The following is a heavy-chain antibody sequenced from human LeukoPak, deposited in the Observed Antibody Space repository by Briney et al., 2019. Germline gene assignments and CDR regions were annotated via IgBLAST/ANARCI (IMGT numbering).Heavy chain of an antibody. V-gene: IGHV3-23*01. Sequence: GGSLRLSCAASGFTFSSYAMSWVRQAPGKGLEWVSGISGSGTNTFYADSVKGRFTISRDNSKNTLYVQMHSLRAEDTAIYYCAKVYATGTTLVVRNQYLDCWGQGTLVTVSS. CDR3: AKVYATGTTLVVRNQYLDC. CDR1: GFTFSSYA. CDR2: ISGSGTNT. D-gene: IGHD1-1*01. J-gene: IGHJ4*02.